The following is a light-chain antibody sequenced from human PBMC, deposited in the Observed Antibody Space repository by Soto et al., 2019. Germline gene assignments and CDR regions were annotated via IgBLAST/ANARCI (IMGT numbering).Light chain of an antibody. Sequence: IVMTQSPESLAESLGERATINCKSSQSILYSSDNKNSLALYQQKPGQPPKLLIYWASARESGVPDRFSGSGSGTDFTLTISRHKAEDVAVYYCQQYYTTPLTFGQGTLLEIK. CDR2: WAS. CDR3: QQYYTTPLT. J-gene: IGKJ5*01. V-gene: IGKV4-1*01. CDR1: QSILYSSDNKNS.